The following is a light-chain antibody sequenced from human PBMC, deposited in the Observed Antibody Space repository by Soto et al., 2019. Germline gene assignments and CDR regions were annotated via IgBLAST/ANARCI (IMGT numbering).Light chain of an antibody. CDR2: DSS. V-gene: IGKV1-5*01. J-gene: IGKJ1*01. CDR3: QQYNSYWT. Sequence: DIQMTQSPSTLSASVVDIVTITCRASQNIVGWLAWYQQKPGKAPKFLIFDSSSLESGVPSRFSGSGSGTEFTLTISSLQPDDFATYSCQQYNSYWTFGQGTKVDLK. CDR1: QNIVGW.